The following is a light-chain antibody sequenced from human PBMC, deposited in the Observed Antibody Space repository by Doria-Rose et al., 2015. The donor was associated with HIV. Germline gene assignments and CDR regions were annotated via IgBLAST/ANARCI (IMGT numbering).Light chain of an antibody. V-gene: IGKV3-20*01. J-gene: IGKJ1*01. CDR1: QSFSRTY. CDR2: DGS. CDR3: HQYGTSWT. Sequence: EIVLTQSPGTLSLSPGERATLSCSASQSFSRTYLAWYQQKPGQAPSILIYDGSTRATGIPDRFSASGSGTDFTLTINRLEPEDFALYYCHQYGTSWTFGQGTKVEI.